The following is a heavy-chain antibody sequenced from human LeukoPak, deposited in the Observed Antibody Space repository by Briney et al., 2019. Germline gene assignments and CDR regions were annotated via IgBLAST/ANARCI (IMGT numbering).Heavy chain of an antibody. CDR3: VRDGDAYNFDF. J-gene: IGHJ5*01. D-gene: IGHD5-24*01. CDR1: GFTFSSYS. Sequence: PGGSLRLSCAASGFTFSSYSMNWVRQAPGKGLEWVSYISTSSSTIYYADSVKGRFTISRDNAKNSLYLQMNSLRAEDTAVYFCVRDGDAYNFDFWGQGVLVTVSS. V-gene: IGHV3-48*01. CDR2: ISTSSSTI.